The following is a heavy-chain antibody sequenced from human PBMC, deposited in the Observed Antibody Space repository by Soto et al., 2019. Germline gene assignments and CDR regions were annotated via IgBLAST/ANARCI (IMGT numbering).Heavy chain of an antibody. D-gene: IGHD1-26*01. V-gene: IGHV3-30*18. J-gene: IGHJ6*02. CDR1: GFRFRDYR. CDR3: AKEGPGGGRHFYYAMDV. Sequence: SLTRSCGASGFRFRDYRMHCVRRAPGKGLEWVALITNDGNNEYYRESVKGRFSISRGRSTNTVDLLMNSLRPEDTGVYYCAKEGPGGGRHFYYAMDVWGQGTTVTVSS. CDR2: ITNDGNNE.